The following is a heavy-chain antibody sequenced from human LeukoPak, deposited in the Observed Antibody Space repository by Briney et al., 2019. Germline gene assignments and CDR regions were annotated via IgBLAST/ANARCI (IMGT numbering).Heavy chain of an antibody. CDR1: GYSFPSYW. D-gene: IGHD3-10*01. CDR3: ARQHSFGSGAG. J-gene: IGHJ3*01. V-gene: IGHV5-51*01. Sequence: GESLKISCKGSGYSFPSYWIAWVRPLPGKGLEWLGLIYPGTSDIRYSPSFQGQVSISADTSINTAYLQWSNLKASDSAIYYCARQHSFGSGAGWGQGTMVIVSS. CDR2: IYPGTSDI.